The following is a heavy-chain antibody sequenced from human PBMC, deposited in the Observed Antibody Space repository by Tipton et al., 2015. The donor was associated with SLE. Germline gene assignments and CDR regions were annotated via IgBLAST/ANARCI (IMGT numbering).Heavy chain of an antibody. D-gene: IGHD2-21*02. Sequence: GLVKPSETLSLTCTVSRASIRGHYWSWIRQPPGKGLEWIGYMSDSGTSYNPSLTSRVTISVDTSRNQFSLKLSDVTAADTAVYYCAAGDWSRSFFAHWGQGTLATASS. CDR2: MSDSGT. V-gene: IGHV4-59*11. CDR3: AAGDWSRSFFAH. J-gene: IGHJ4*02. CDR1: RASIRGHY.